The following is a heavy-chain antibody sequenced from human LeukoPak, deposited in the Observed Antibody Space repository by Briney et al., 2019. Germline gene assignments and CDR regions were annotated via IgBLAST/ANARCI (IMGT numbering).Heavy chain of an antibody. CDR3: EKIFFWGGGGSSPPVLGWDV. CDR2: ISGSGNRT. J-gene: IGHJ6*02. V-gene: IGHV3-23*01. Sequence: PGGSLRLSCAASGFTFSSYAMSWVRQAPGKGLEWVSSISGSGNRTYYADSVKGRFTISRDNSKNTLFLQMNSLRAEDTAVYYCEKIFFWGGGGSSPPVLGWDVGAQGPRAPASS. CDR1: GFTFSSYA. D-gene: IGHD3-3*01.